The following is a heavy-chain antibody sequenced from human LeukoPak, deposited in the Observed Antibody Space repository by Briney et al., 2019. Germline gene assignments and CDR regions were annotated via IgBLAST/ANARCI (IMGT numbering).Heavy chain of an antibody. V-gene: IGHV3-23*01. CDR2: ISSSGGST. J-gene: IGHJ4*02. CDR3: AKGGGVVDY. Sequence: GGSLRLSCAASGFPFSSYAMSWVRQAPGKGLEWVSAISSSGGSTYYAASVKGRFTISRDNSKHSLYLQMNSLRAEATAVYYGAKGGGVVDYWGQGTLVTVSS. D-gene: IGHD3-16*01. CDR1: GFPFSSYA.